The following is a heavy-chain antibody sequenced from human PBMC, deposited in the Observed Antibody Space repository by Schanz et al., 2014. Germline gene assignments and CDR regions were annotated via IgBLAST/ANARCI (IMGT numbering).Heavy chain of an antibody. CDR3: AREYTTRWSEEGLDY. V-gene: IGHV1-46*01. CDR2: INPSGGST. J-gene: IGHJ4*02. CDR1: GYTFTSYS. Sequence: QVQLVQSGAEVRKPGASVKLSCKASGYTFTSYSIHWVRQAPGQGLEWMGIINPSGGSTSSAQKFQGRVAMTRDTSTSTAYMELSRLRSDDTALYYCAREYTTRWSEEGLDYWGQGTLVTVSS. D-gene: IGHD3-3*01.